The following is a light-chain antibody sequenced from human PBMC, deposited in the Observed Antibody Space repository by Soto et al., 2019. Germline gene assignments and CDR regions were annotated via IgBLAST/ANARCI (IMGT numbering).Light chain of an antibody. Sequence: QAASVSGSPGQPITISCTGTSSDVGANNYVSWYQHHPGKAPKLLIYEVSNRPSGVSSRFSGSKSGNTASLTISGLQAEDEADYYCSSYINSITFVVFGGGTKLTVL. V-gene: IGLV2-14*01. CDR2: EVS. CDR3: SSYINSITFVV. CDR1: SSDVGANNY. J-gene: IGLJ2*01.